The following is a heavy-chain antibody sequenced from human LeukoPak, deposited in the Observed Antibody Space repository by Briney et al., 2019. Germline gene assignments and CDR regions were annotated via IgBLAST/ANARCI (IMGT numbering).Heavy chain of an antibody. V-gene: IGHV3-7*01. J-gene: IGHJ3*02. D-gene: IGHD3-22*01. CDR2: IKQDGSEK. CDR3: ARDPYYCDSSGVGDAFDI. Sequence: GGSLRLSCAASGFTFSSYWMSWVRQAPGKGLEWVANIKQDGSEKYYVDSVKGRFTISRDNAKNSLYLQMNSLRAEDTAVYYCARDPYYCDSSGVGDAFDIWGQGTMVTVSS. CDR1: GFTFSSYW.